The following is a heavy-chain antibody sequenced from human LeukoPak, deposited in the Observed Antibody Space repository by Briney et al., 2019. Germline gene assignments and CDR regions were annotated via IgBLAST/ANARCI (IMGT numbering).Heavy chain of an antibody. CDR2: VFHSGST. Sequence: VKPSETLSLTCTVSGGSITSYYWSWIRQPPGKGLEWIGHVFHSGSTNYNPSLKSRVTISVDTSKNQFSLKLSSVTAADTAVYYCTRPYSSGWYGTFSIWGQGTMVTVSS. V-gene: IGHV4-59*01. D-gene: IGHD6-19*01. CDR1: GGSITSYY. CDR3: TRPYSSGWYGTFSI. J-gene: IGHJ3*02.